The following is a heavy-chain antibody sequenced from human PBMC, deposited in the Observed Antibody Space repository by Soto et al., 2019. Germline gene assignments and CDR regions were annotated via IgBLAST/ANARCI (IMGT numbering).Heavy chain of an antibody. Sequence: ASVKVSCKASGYTFTSYGISWVRQAPGQGLEWMRWIFAHNGNTNYAQKLQGRVTMTTDTSTSTAYMELRSLGSDDTAVYYCARVPMVRGVSRWFDPWGQGTLVTVSS. CDR1: GYTFTSYG. CDR3: ARVPMVRGVSRWFDP. J-gene: IGHJ5*02. CDR2: IFAHNGNT. D-gene: IGHD3-10*01. V-gene: IGHV1-18*01.